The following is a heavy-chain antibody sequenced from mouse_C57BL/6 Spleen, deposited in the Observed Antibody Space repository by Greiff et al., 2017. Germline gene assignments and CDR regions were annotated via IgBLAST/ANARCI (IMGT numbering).Heavy chain of an antibody. V-gene: IGHV3-6*01. CDR3: AHRRYFDV. J-gene: IGHJ1*03. CDR1: GYSITSGYY. Sequence: EVKLQESGPGLVKPSQSLSLTCSVTGYSITSGYYWNWIRQFPGNKLEWMGYISYDGSNNYNPSLKNRISITRDTSKNQFFLKLNSVTTEDTATYYCAHRRYFDVWGTGTTVTVSS. CDR2: ISYDGSN.